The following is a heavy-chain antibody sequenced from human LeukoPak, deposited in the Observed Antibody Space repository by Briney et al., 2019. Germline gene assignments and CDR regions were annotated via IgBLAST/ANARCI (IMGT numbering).Heavy chain of an antibody. D-gene: IGHD5-12*01. CDR1: GFTFSSYS. V-gene: IGHV3-21*01. CDR2: ISSSSSYI. Sequence: PGGSLRLSCAASGFTFSSYSMNWVRQAPGKGLEWVSTISSSSSYIYYADSVKGRFTISRDNAKNSLYLQMNSLRAEDTAVYYCASDSHRGSPLDYWGQGTLVTVSS. CDR3: ASDSHRGSPLDY. J-gene: IGHJ4*02.